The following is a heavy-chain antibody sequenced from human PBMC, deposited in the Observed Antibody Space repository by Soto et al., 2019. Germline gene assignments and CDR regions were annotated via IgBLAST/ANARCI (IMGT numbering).Heavy chain of an antibody. Sequence: SETLSLTCAVSGGSISSSNWWSWVRQPPGKGLEWIGEIYHSGSTNYNPSLKSRVTISVDKSKNQFSLKLSSVTAADTAVYYCARKPLAAAGTYYYYGMDVWGQGTTVTVSS. CDR2: IYHSGST. J-gene: IGHJ6*02. V-gene: IGHV4-4*02. D-gene: IGHD6-13*01. CDR3: ARKPLAAAGTYYYYGMDV. CDR1: GGSISSSNW.